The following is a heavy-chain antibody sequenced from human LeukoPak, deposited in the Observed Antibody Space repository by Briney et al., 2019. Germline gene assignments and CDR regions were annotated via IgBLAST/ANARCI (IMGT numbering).Heavy chain of an antibody. J-gene: IGHJ5*02. CDR1: GFTFSTYS. CDR2: ISSSSSTI. Sequence: GGSLRLSCAASGFTFSTYSMNWVRQAPGKGLEWVSYISSSSSTIYYADSVKGRFTISRDNAKNSLYLQMNSLRAEDTAVYYCARGGSPDYGDYNWFDPWGRGTLVTVSS. D-gene: IGHD4-17*01. CDR3: ARGGSPDYGDYNWFDP. V-gene: IGHV3-48*01.